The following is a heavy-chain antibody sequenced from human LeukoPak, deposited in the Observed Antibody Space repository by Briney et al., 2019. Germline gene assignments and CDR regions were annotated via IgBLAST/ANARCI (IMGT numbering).Heavy chain of an antibody. D-gene: IGHD3-3*01. V-gene: IGHV4-39*07. CDR1: GGSISSSTYY. Sequence: PSETLSLTCTVSGGSISSSTYYWGWIRQPPGEGLEWIGSIYYSGRTYYNPSLKSRVTISVDRSKNQFSLKLSSVTAADTAVYYCARRGRFLGYMDVWGKGTTVTVSS. CDR3: ARRGRFLGYMDV. J-gene: IGHJ6*03. CDR2: IYYSGRT.